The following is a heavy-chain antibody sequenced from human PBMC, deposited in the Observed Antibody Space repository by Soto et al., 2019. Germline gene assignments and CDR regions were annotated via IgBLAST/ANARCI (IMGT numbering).Heavy chain of an antibody. J-gene: IGHJ3*02. CDR2: IKQDGSEK. D-gene: IGHD2-21*02. CDR1: GFTFSSYW. Sequence: GGSLRLSCAASGFTFSSYWMSWVRQAPGKGLEWVANIKQDGSEKYYVDSVKGRFTISRDNAKNSLYLQMNSLRAEDTAVYYCASNGNRYCGGDCALRGDFDIWGQGTMVTVS. V-gene: IGHV3-7*03. CDR3: ASNGNRYCGGDCALRGDFDI.